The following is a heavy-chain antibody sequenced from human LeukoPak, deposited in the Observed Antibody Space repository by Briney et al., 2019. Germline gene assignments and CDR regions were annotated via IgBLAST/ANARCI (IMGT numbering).Heavy chain of an antibody. V-gene: IGHV3-21*01. Sequence: GGSLRLSCAASGFTFSSYSMNWVRQAPGKGLEWVSSISSSSYIYYADSVKGRFTISRDNAKNSLYLQMNSLRAEDTAVYYCARSNIVVVPAAIKNYYYYMDVWGKGTTVTVSS. CDR2: ISSSSYI. J-gene: IGHJ6*03. CDR1: GFTFSSYS. CDR3: ARSNIVVVPAAIKNYYYYMDV. D-gene: IGHD2-2*01.